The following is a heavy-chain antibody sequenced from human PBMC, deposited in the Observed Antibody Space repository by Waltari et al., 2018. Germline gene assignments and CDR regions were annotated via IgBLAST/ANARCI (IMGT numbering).Heavy chain of an antibody. D-gene: IGHD3-3*01. J-gene: IGHJ4*02. CDR2: ISGSGGST. CDR1: GFTFSSYA. CDR3: AKDLAFWSGYTEFDY. V-gene: IGHV3-23*04. Sequence: EVQLVESGGGLVQPGGSLRLSCAASGFTFSSYAMRWVRQAPGKGLEWVSAISGSGGSTYYADSVKGRFTIFRDNSKNTLYLQMNSLRAEDTAVYYCAKDLAFWSGYTEFDYWGQGTLVTVSS.